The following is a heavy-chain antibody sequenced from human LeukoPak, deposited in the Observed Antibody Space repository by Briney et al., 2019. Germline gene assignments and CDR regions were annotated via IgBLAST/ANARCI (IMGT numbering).Heavy chain of an antibody. J-gene: IGHJ2*01. CDR1: GGSISSSSYY. CDR3: ARQGSYDSSGYYYKWYIDL. D-gene: IGHD3-22*01. CDR2: IYYSGST. V-gene: IGHV4-39*01. Sequence: PSETLSLTCTVSGGSISSSSYYWGWIRQPPGKGLEWIGSIYYSGSTYYNPSLKSRVTISVDTSKNQFSLKLSSVTAADTAVYYCARQGSYDSSGYYYKWYIDLWGRGTLVTVSS.